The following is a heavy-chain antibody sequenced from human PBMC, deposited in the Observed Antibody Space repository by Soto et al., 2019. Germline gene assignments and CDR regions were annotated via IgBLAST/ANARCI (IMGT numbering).Heavy chain of an antibody. Sequence: QVQLQESGPGLVKPSQTLSLTCTVSGGSISSGDYYWSWVRQPPGKGLEWIGYIYYSGSTYYNPSLKSRVTISVDTSKNQFSLKLSSVTAADTAVYYCARGPIGYYDFWRVGPFFDYWGQGTLVTVSS. D-gene: IGHD3-3*01. CDR1: GGSISSGDYY. CDR3: ARGPIGYYDFWRVGPFFDY. CDR2: IYYSGST. J-gene: IGHJ4*02. V-gene: IGHV4-30-4*01.